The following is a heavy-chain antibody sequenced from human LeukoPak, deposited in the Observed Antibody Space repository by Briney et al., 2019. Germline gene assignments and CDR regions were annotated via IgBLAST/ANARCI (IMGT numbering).Heavy chain of an antibody. CDR1: GGSISSYY. CDR3: AGRIADNWFDP. J-gene: IGHJ5*02. Sequence: SETLSLTCTVSGGSISSYYWSWIRQPPGKGLEWIGYIYYSGSTNCNPSLKSRVTISVDTSKNQFSLKLSSVTAADTAVYYGAGRIADNWFDPWGPGPLVTVSS. CDR2: IYYSGST. D-gene: IGHD6-13*01. V-gene: IGHV4-59*01.